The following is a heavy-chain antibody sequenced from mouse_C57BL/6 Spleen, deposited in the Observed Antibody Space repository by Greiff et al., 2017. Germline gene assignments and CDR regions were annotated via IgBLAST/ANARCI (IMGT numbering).Heavy chain of an antibody. D-gene: IGHD2-2*01. CDR3: TLLWLRRGWFAY. V-gene: IGHV14-4*01. J-gene: IGHJ3*01. CDR1: GFNIKDDY. Sequence: VQLQQSGAELVRPGASVKLSCTASGFNIKDDYMHWVKQRPEQGLEWIGWIDPENGDTAYASKFQGKATITADTSSNTAYLQLSSLTSEDTAVYYCTLLWLRRGWFAYWGQGTLVTVSA. CDR2: IDPENGDT.